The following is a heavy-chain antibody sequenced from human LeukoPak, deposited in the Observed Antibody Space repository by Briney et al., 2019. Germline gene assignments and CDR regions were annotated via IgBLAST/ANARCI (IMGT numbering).Heavy chain of an antibody. J-gene: IGHJ3*02. D-gene: IGHD6-6*01. CDR3: ARPGYSSSPDDAFDI. CDR2: IYYSGST. Sequence: SETLSLTCTVSGGSISNSSYYWGWIRQPPGKGLEWIGSIYYSGSTYYNPSLKSRVTISVDTSKNQFSLKLSSVTAADTAVYYCARPGYSSSPDDAFDIWGQGTMVTVSS. CDR1: GGSISNSSYY. V-gene: IGHV4-39*01.